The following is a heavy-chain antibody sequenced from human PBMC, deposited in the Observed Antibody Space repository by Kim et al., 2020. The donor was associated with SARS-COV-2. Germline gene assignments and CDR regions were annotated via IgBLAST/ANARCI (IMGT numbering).Heavy chain of an antibody. D-gene: IGHD2-2*01. Sequence: SVKGRFTISRDNAKNSLYLQMNSLRAEDTAVYYCARDSRYCSSTSCYGDYWGQGTLVTVSS. J-gene: IGHJ4*02. V-gene: IGHV3-48*03. CDR3: ARDSRYCSSTSCYGDY.